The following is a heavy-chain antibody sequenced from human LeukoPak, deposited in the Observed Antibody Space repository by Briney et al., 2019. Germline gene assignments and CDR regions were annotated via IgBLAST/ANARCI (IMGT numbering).Heavy chain of an antibody. J-gene: IGHJ4*02. D-gene: IGHD3-3*01. V-gene: IGHV3-48*04. Sequence: GGSLRLSCEFSGLIFSTYAMNWVRQAPGKGLEWISYISGSSSGSTSIIHYADSVKGRFTISRDNAKNSLHLQTDSLSAEDTAVYYCARDFWSGYYTEDWGQGALVIVSS. CDR3: ARDFWSGYYTED. CDR1: GLIFSTYA. CDR2: ISGSSSGSTSII.